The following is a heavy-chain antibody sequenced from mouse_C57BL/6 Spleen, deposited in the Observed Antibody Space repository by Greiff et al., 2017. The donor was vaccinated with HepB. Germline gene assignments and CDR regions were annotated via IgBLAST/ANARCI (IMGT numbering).Heavy chain of an antibody. D-gene: IGHD2-10*02. V-gene: IGHV1-82*01. Sequence: QVQLKESGPELVKPGASVKISCKASGYAFSSSWMNWVKQRPGKGLEWIGRIYPGDGDTNYNGKFKRKGTLTADKSSSTAYMQLSSLTSEDSAVYFCARQRVWEYFDVWGTGTTVTVSS. J-gene: IGHJ1*03. CDR2: IYPGDGDT. CDR3: ARQRVWEYFDV. CDR1: GYAFSSSW.